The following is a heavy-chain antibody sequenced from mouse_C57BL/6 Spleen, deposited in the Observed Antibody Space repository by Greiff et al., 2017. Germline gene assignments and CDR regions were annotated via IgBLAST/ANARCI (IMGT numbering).Heavy chain of an antibody. Sequence: QVTLKVSGPGILQSSQTLSLTCSFSGFSLSTSGMGVSWIRQPSGKGLEWLAHIYWDDDKRYNPSLKNRLTLSKDTSRNQVFLKITSVDTADTATYYCARSPDYYGSTFYAMDYWGQGTSVTVSS. J-gene: IGHJ4*01. CDR3: ARSPDYYGSTFYAMDY. V-gene: IGHV8-12*01. CDR2: IYWDDDK. D-gene: IGHD1-1*01. CDR1: GFSLSTSGMG.